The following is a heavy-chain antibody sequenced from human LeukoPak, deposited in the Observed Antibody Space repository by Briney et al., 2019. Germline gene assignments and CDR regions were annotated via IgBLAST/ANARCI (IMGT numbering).Heavy chain of an antibody. CDR2: IDWDDDK. Sequence: SGPALVKPTQTLTLTRTFSGFSLSTSGMRVNWIRQPPGKALEWLARIDWDDDKFYSTSLKTRLTISKDTSKNQVVLTMTNMDPVDTAMYYCARMRGGYSYIDGMDVWGKGATVTVSS. V-gene: IGHV2-70*04. CDR3: ARMRGGYSYIDGMDV. CDR1: GFSLSTSGMR. J-gene: IGHJ6*04. D-gene: IGHD5-18*01.